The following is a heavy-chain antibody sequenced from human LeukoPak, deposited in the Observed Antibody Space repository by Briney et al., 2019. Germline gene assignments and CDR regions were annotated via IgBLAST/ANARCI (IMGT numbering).Heavy chain of an antibody. CDR1: GFTFSDHY. J-gene: IGHJ4*02. CDR3: SRDAAGDH. V-gene: IGHV3-72*01. CDR2: SRNRAKSYTT. D-gene: IGHD6-13*01. Sequence: GGSLRLSCAVSGFTFSDHYMDWVRQAPGKGLEWVGRSRNRAKSYTTDYAASVKGRFTISRDDSKSKLYLQMNSLENEDTAVYYCSRDAAGDHWGQGTLVSVSS.